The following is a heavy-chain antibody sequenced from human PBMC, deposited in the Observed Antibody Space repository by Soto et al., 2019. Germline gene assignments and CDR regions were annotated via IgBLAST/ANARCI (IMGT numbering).Heavy chain of an antibody. V-gene: IGHV5-51*01. D-gene: IGHD2-2*03. J-gene: IGHJ4*02. CDR3: ARSGYRSSTSCFFENYYFGY. CDR1: GYSFTSYW. Sequence: GESLKISCKGSGYSFTSYWIGWVRQMPGKGLEWMGIIYPGDSDTRYSPSFQGQVTISADKSISTAYLQWSSLKASDTAMYYCARSGYRSSTSCFFENYYFGYWGQGTLVTVSS. CDR2: IYPGDSDT.